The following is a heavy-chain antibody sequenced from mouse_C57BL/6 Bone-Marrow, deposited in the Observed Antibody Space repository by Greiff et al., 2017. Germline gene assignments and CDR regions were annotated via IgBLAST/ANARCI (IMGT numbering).Heavy chain of an antibody. CDR3: TISRPGYGSKTDY. J-gene: IGHJ2*01. CDR1: GFNIKDDY. Sequence: EVQLQQSGAELVRPGASVKLSCTASGFNIKDDYMHWVKQRPEQGLEWIGWIDPENGDTEYASKFQGKATITADTSSNTAYLQLSSLTSEDTAVYYGTISRPGYGSKTDYWGQGTTLTVSS. D-gene: IGHD1-1*01. V-gene: IGHV14-4*01. CDR2: IDPENGDT.